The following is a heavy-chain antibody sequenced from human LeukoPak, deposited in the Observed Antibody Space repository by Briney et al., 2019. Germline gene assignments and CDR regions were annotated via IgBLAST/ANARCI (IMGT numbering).Heavy chain of an antibody. D-gene: IGHD6-13*01. CDR2: IWYDGSNK. CDR3: ARGSSSWFRSFDY. V-gene: IGHV3-33*01. J-gene: IGHJ4*02. Sequence: GGSLRLSCAASGFTFSSYGMHWVRQAPGKGLEWVAAIWYDGSNKYYADSVKGRFTISRDNSKNTLYLQMNSLRAEDTAVYYCARGSSSWFRSFDYWGQGTLVTVSS. CDR1: GFTFSSYG.